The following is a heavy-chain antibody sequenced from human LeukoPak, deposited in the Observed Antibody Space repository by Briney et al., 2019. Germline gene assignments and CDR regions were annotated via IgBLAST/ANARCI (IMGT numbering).Heavy chain of an antibody. CDR2: ISYDGSNK. J-gene: IGHJ4*02. D-gene: IGHD1-26*01. CDR1: GFTFSSYA. CDR3: SRDGSVVGPRYYFDY. V-gene: IGHV3-30-3*01. Sequence: GGSLRLSCAASGFTFSSYAMHWVRQAPGKGLEWVAVISYDGSNKNYADSVKGRFSMSRDNSKNTLYLQMNSLRAEDTAVYFCSRDGSVVGPRYYFDYWGQGTLVTVSS.